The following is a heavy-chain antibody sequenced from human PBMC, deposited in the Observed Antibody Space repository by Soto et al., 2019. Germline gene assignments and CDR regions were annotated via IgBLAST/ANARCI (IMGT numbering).Heavy chain of an antibody. CDR3: ARPRELLLGPHDYYYGRDV. J-gene: IGHJ6*02. CDR2: ISFDGRNT. CDR1: GFTFNNYG. D-gene: IGHD1-7*01. V-gene: IGHV3-30*03. Sequence: PGGSLRLSCAASGFTFNNYGMHWVRQAPGKGLEWVVVISFDGRNTYYIDSVKGRFTISRDNAKNSLYLQMNSLRAEDTAVYYWARPRELLLGPHDYYYGRDVWGQGSTGTVSS.